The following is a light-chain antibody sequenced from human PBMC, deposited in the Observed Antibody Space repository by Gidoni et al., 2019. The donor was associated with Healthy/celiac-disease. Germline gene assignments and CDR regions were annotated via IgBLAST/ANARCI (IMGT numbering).Light chain of an antibody. CDR1: QDISNY. CDR2: DAS. Sequence: DIQMTQSPSSLSASVGDRVTITCQASQDISNYLNWYQQKPGKAPKLLIYDASNSETGDPSRFSGSGSGTDFTFTISSLQPEDIATYYCQQYDNLPMYTFGQGTKLEIK. J-gene: IGKJ2*01. V-gene: IGKV1-33*01. CDR3: QQYDNLPMYT.